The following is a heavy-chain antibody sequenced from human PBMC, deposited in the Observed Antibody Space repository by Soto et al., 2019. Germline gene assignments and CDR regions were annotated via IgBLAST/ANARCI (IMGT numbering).Heavy chain of an antibody. D-gene: IGHD2-21*01. CDR2: ISYDGSNK. Sequence: GGSLRLSCAASGFTFSSYAMHWVRQAPGKGLEWVAVISYDGSNKYYADSVKGRFTISRDNSKNTLYLQMNSLRAEDTAVYYCAREFLYGMDVWGQGTTVTVSS. CDR3: AREFLYGMDV. J-gene: IGHJ6*02. CDR1: GFTFSSYA. V-gene: IGHV3-30-3*01.